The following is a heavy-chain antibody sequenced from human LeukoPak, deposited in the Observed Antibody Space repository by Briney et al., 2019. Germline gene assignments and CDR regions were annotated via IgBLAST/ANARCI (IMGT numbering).Heavy chain of an antibody. CDR1: GYTFTIYG. D-gene: IGHD3-9*01. CDR2: TSTYNDNT. J-gene: IGHJ5*02. CDR3: ARDSLHFEILNGYLSNRVDNWFDP. Sequence: GASVTVSSKASGYTFTIYGISWGRDAPGQGMEWVGWTSTYNDNTNYSQKLHGRVTITTDTATSTAYMELRMLRSDDTAVYFYARDSLHFEILNGYLSNRVDNWFDPWGQGTLVTVSS. V-gene: IGHV1-18*01.